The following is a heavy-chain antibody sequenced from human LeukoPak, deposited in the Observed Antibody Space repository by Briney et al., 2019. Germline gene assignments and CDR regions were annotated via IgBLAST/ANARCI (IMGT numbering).Heavy chain of an antibody. D-gene: IGHD1-14*01. V-gene: IGHV3-30-3*01. CDR2: ISYDGSSK. J-gene: IGHJ4*02. Sequence: GGSLRLSCAASGFTFSSYAMHWVRQAPGKGLRWVAIISYDGSSKYYADSVKGRFTISRDNSKNTLHLQMNSLRAEDTAVYYCVRAPITSGYLDYWGQGTLVTVSS. CDR3: VRAPITSGYLDY. CDR1: GFTFSSYA.